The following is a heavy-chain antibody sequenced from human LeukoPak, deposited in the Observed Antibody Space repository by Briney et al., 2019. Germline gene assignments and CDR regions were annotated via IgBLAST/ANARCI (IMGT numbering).Heavy chain of an antibody. Sequence: SVKVSCKASGGTFSSYAISWVRQAPGQGLEWMGGIIPIFGTANYAQKFQGRVTMTEDTSTDTAYMELSSLRSEDTAVYYCATGLGGRESHFGYWGQGTLVTVSS. CDR2: IIPIFGTA. CDR3: ATGLGGRESHFGY. V-gene: IGHV1-69*06. D-gene: IGHD3-10*01. J-gene: IGHJ4*02. CDR1: GGTFSSYA.